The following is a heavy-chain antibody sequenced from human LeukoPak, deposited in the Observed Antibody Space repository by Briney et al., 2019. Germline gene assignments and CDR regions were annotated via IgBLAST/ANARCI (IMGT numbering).Heavy chain of an antibody. CDR1: AFTFSSYS. Sequence: GGSLRLSCAASAFTFSSYSMNWVRQAPGKGLEWVSSITSRSSYTYYADSVEGRFTISRDNAKNSLYLQMNSLRAEDTAVYYCARDPIAAAASGGDYWGQGTPVTVSS. D-gene: IGHD6-13*01. V-gene: IGHV3-21*01. J-gene: IGHJ4*02. CDR2: ITSRSSYT. CDR3: ARDPIAAAASGGDY.